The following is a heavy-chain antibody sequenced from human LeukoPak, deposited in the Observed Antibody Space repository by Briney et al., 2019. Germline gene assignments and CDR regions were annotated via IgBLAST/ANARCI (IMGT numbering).Heavy chain of an antibody. D-gene: IGHD3-22*01. J-gene: IGHJ4*02. Sequence: SETLSLTCTISGGSISSYYWSWIRQPPGKGLEWIGYIYYSGSTNYNPSLKSRVTISVDTSKNQFSLKLSSVTAADTAVYYCARHPSYYDRIDYWGQGTLVTVSS. CDR1: GGSISSYY. CDR2: IYYSGST. CDR3: ARHPSYYDRIDY. V-gene: IGHV4-59*08.